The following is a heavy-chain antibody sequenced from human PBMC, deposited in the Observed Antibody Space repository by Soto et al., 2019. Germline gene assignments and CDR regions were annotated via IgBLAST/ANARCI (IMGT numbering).Heavy chain of an antibody. V-gene: IGHV1-69*13. Sequence: SVKVSCKASGGTFSSYAISWVRQAPGQGLEWMGGIIPIFGTANYAQKFQGRVTITADESTSTAYMELSSLRSEDTAVYYCARLSLRYCSGGSCYSGWFDPWGQGTLVTVSS. CDR1: GGTFSSYA. D-gene: IGHD2-15*01. CDR3: ARLSLRYCSGGSCYSGWFDP. J-gene: IGHJ5*02. CDR2: IIPIFGTA.